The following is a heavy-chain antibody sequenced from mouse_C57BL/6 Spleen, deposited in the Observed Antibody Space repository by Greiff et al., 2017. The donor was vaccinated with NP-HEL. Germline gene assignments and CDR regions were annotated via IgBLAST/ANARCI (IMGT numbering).Heavy chain of an antibody. D-gene: IGHD2-3*01. CDR1: GYAFTNYL. Sequence: QVQLQQSGAELVRPGTSVKVSCKASGYAFTNYLIEWVKQRPGQGLEWIGVINPGSGGTNYNEKFKGKATLTADKSSSTAYMQLSSLTSEDSAVYFCARSGYDGYRLAYWGQGTLVTVSA. CDR3: ARSGYDGYRLAY. V-gene: IGHV1-54*01. CDR2: INPGSGGT. J-gene: IGHJ3*01.